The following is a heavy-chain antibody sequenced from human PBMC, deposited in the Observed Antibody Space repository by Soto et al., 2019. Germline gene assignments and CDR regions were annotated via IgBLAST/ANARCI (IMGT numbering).Heavy chain of an antibody. CDR2: ISGGGDTT. V-gene: IGHV3-23*01. CDR3: AKGRGGSGSLTPRVDF. D-gene: IGHD3-10*01. CDR1: GFTFNNYA. J-gene: IGHJ4*02. Sequence: EVQLLESGGGLVQPGVSLRRSCAASGFTFNNYAMTWVRQAPGKGLEWVSAISGGGDTTSYADSVKGRFTVSRDGSKNTLYLQMSSLRAEDTALYYCAKGRGGSGSLTPRVDFWGQGTLVTVSS.